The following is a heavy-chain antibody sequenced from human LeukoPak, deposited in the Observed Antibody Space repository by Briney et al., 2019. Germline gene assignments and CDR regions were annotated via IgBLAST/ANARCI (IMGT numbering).Heavy chain of an antibody. J-gene: IGHJ6*02. Sequence: NSSQTLSLTCTVSGGSISSGGYYWSWIRQHPGKGLEWIGYIHYSGSTYYNPSLKSRVTISVDTSKNQFSLKLSSATAADTAVYYCVGTMVPDGMDVWGQGTTVTVSS. V-gene: IGHV4-31*03. CDR3: VGTMVPDGMDV. CDR1: GGSISSGGYY. D-gene: IGHD3-10*01. CDR2: IHYSGST.